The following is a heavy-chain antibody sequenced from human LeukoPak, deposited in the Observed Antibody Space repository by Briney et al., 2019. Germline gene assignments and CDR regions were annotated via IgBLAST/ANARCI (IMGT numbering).Heavy chain of an antibody. D-gene: IGHD1-26*01. J-gene: IGHJ4*02. V-gene: IGHV1-69*13. CDR2: IIPIFGTA. CDR3: ARDHRSGRATTSGVLDY. Sequence: GASVEVSCKASGGTFSSYAISWVQQAPGQGLEWMGGIIPIFGTANYAQKFQGRVTITADESTSTAYMELSSLRSEDTAVYYCARDHRSGRATTSGVLDYWGQGTLVTVSS. CDR1: GGTFSSYA.